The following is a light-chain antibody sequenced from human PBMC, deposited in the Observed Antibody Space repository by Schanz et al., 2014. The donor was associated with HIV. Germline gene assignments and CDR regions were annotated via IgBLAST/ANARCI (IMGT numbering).Light chain of an antibody. J-gene: IGKJ2*01. CDR2: KAS. CDR1: QSISDW. V-gene: IGKV1-5*03. CDR3: QQSDAYPYT. Sequence: DIHMTQSPSTLSASVGDRVTLTCRASQSISDWLAWYQQKPGKAPKLLIYKASSLESGVPSRFSGSGSGTEFTLTISSLQPDDFATYYCQQSDAYPYTFGQGTKLEIK.